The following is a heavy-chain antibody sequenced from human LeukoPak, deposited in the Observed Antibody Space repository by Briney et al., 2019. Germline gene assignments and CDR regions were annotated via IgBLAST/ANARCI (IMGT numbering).Heavy chain of an antibody. CDR2: IDPSDSYT. CDR3: AGLFGDIRGYYYYSMDV. J-gene: IGHJ6*02. CDR1: GYSFTSYW. V-gene: IGHV5-10-1*01. D-gene: IGHD3-16*01. Sequence: GESLKISCKGSGYSFTSYWISWVRQMPGKGLEWMGRIDPSDSYTNYSPSFQGHVTISADKSISTAYLQWSSLKASDTAMYFCAGLFGDIRGYYYYSMDVWGQGTTVTVSS.